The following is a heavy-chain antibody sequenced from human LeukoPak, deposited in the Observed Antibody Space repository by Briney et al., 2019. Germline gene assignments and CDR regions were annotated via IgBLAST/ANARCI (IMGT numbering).Heavy chain of an antibody. Sequence: ASVKVSCKASGYTFTSYAMNWVRQAPGQGREWMGWINTNTGNPTCAQGFTGRFVFSLDTSVSTAYLQLSSRQTEDTAVYYWSRELWLAFDYWGQGTLVTVSS. CDR1: GYTFTSYA. CDR3: SRELWLAFDY. CDR2: INTNTGNP. J-gene: IGHJ4*02. D-gene: IGHD3-10*01. V-gene: IGHV7-4-1*02.